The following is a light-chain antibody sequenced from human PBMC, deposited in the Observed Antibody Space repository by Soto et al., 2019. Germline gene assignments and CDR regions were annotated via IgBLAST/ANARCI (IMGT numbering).Light chain of an antibody. CDR1: SSDVGGYNY. V-gene: IGLV2-11*01. J-gene: IGLJ1*01. CDR3: CSYAGSYAYV. Sequence: ALTQPRSVSGSPGQSVTISCTGTSSDVGGYNYVSWYQQHPGKAPKLMIYDVSKRPSGVPDRFSGSKSGNTASLTISGLQAEDEADYYCCSYAGSYAYVFGTGTKVTVL. CDR2: DVS.